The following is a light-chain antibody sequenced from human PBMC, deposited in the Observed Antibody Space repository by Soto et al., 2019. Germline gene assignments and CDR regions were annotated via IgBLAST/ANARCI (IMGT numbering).Light chain of an antibody. CDR1: SSNIGAGYD. CDR3: QSYDSSLRV. CDR2: GNS. J-gene: IGLJ1*01. V-gene: IGLV1-40*01. Sequence: QSVLTQPPSVSGAPGPRVTISCTGSSSNIGAGYDVHWYQQLPGTAPKLLIYGNSNRPSGVPDRFSGSKSGTSASLAITGLQAEDEADYYCQSYDSSLRVFGTGTQLTVL.